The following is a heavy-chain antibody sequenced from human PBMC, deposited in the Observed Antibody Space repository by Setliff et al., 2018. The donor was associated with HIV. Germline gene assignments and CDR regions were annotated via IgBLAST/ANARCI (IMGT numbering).Heavy chain of an antibody. J-gene: IGHJ6*03. CDR3: ARGRCSSTSCYYYYYYMDV. CDR1: GYTFTSYA. V-gene: IGHV7-4-1*02. D-gene: IGHD2-2*01. CDR2: INTNTGNP. Sequence: ASVKVSCKASGYTFTSYAMNWVRQAPGQGLEWMGWINTNTGNPTYAQGFTGRFVFSLDTSVSTAYLQISSLKAEDTAVYYCARGRCSSTSCYYYYYYMDVWGKGTTVTAP.